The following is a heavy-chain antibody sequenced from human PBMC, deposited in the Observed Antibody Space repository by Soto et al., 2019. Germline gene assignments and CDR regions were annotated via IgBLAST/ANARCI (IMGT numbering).Heavy chain of an antibody. CDR2: IWYDGSNK. D-gene: IGHD5-12*01. V-gene: IGHV3-33*01. Sequence: GSLRLSCAASGFTFSSYGMHWVRQAPGKGLEWVAVIWYDGSNKYYADSVKGRFTISRDNSKNTLYLQMNSLRAEDTAVYYCARDTGWLRFDVIDYWGQGTLVTVSS. J-gene: IGHJ4*02. CDR3: ARDTGWLRFDVIDY. CDR1: GFTFSSYG.